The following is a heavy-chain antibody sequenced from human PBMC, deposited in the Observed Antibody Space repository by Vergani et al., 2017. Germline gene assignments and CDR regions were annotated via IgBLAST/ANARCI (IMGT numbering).Heavy chain of an antibody. V-gene: IGHV4-59*01. Sequence: QVQLQESGPGLVKPSETLSLTCTVSGGSISSYYWSWIRQPPGKGLEWIGYIYYSGSTNYNPSLKSRVTISVETSKNQFSLKLSAVTAADTAVYYCARGRNSSSWYYYYYYYGMDVWGQGTTVTVSS. CDR3: ARGRNSSSWYYYYYYYGMDV. J-gene: IGHJ6*02. D-gene: IGHD6-13*01. CDR1: GGSISSYY. CDR2: IYYSGST.